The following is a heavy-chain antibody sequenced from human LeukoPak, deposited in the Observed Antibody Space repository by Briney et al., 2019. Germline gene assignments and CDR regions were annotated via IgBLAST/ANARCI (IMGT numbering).Heavy chain of an antibody. CDR2: IGYTSSDR. J-gene: IGHJ4*02. D-gene: IGHD7-27*01. CDR3: AKDTDWGGYFDY. V-gene: IGHV3-21*04. CDR1: GFTFSTYT. Sequence: GGSLRLSCAASGFTFSTYTMNWVRQAPGKGLEWVASIGYTSSDRYYVESVKGRFTISRDNSKNSLYLQMKSLRTEDTALYYCAKDTDWGGYFDYWGQGTLVTVSS.